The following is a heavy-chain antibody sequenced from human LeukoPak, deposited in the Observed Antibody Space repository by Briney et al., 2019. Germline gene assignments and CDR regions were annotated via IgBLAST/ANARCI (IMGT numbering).Heavy chain of an antibody. D-gene: IGHD5-24*01. V-gene: IGHV4-34*01. J-gene: IGHJ4*02. Sequence: SETLSLTCAVYAGSFSGYYWSWIRQPPGQGLECIGEIDQTGSTNYNPSLKSRVTISIDTSNNQFSLKLSSVTAADTAVYYCAKLVSHGYNFDYWGQGTLVTVSS. CDR1: AGSFSGYY. CDR2: IDQTGST. CDR3: AKLVSHGYNFDY.